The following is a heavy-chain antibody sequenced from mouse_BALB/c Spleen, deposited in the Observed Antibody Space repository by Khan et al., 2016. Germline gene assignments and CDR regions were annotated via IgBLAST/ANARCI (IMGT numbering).Heavy chain of an antibody. CDR1: GFDFSRYW. CDR3: ASTFWYFDV. J-gene: IGHJ1*01. CDR2: INPDSSTI. Sequence: EVKLLESGGGLVQPGGSLKLSCAVSGFDFSRYWMSWVRQAPGKGLEWIGEINPDSSTINYTPSLQDKFIISRDNAKNTLYLQLSKVSPADTAPYCCASTFWYFDVWGAGTTVTVS. V-gene: IGHV4-1*02.